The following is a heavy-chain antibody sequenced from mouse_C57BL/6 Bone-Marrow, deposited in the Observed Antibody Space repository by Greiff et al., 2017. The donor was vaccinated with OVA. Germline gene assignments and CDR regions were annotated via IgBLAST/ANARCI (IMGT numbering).Heavy chain of an antibody. CDR1: GYTFTDYY. V-gene: IGHV1-72*01. D-gene: IGHD2-2*01. J-gene: IGHJ4*01. CDR3: ALMVTGYYYAMDY. Sequence: QVQLQQSGPVLVKPGASVKMSCKASGYTFTDYYMNWVQQRPGRGLEWIGRIDPNSGGTKYNEKFKSKATLTVDKPSSPAYMQLSSLTSEDSAVYYCALMVTGYYYAMDYWGQGTSVTVSS. CDR2: IDPNSGGT.